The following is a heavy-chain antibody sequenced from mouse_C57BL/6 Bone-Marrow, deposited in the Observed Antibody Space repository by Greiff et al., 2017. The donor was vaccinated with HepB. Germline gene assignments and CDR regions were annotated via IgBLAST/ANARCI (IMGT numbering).Heavy chain of an antibody. CDR2: SRNKANDYTT. J-gene: IGHJ1*03. D-gene: IGHD1-1*01. CDR3: ARDPSPLYYGSSYWYFDV. Sequence: EVMLVESGGGLVQSGRSLRLSCATSGFTFSDFYMEWVRQAPGKGLEWIAASRNKANDYTTEYSASVKGRFIVSRDTSQSILYLQMNALRAEDTAIYYCARDPSPLYYGSSYWYFDVWGTGTTVTVSS. V-gene: IGHV7-1*01. CDR1: GFTFSDFY.